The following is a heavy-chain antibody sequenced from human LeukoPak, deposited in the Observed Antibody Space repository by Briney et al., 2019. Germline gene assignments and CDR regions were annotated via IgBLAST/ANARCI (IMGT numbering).Heavy chain of an antibody. J-gene: IGHJ4*02. V-gene: IGHV4-4*07. CDR2: IYTSGST. CDR3: ARDPVAAASGGGYYFDY. D-gene: IGHD6-13*01. CDR1: GGSISSYY. Sequence: PSETLSLTCTVSGGSISSYYWSWIRQPAGKGLEWIGRIYTSGSTNYNPSLKSRVTMSVDTSKNQFSLKLSSVTAADTAVYYCARDPVAAASGGGYYFDYWGQGTLVTVSS.